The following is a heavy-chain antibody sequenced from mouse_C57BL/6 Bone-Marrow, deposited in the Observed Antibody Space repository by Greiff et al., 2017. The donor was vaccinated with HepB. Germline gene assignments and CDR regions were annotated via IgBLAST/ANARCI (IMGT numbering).Heavy chain of an antibody. D-gene: IGHD1-1*01. J-gene: IGHJ2*01. Sequence: VQLKESGPGLVKPSQSLSLTCSVTGYSITSGYYWNWIRQFPGNKLEWMGYISYDGSNNYNPSLKNRISITRDTSKNQFFLKLNSVTTEDTATYYCARGLYYGSFDYWGQGTTLTVSS. CDR3: ARGLYYGSFDY. CDR2: ISYDGSN. CDR1: GYSITSGYY. V-gene: IGHV3-6*01.